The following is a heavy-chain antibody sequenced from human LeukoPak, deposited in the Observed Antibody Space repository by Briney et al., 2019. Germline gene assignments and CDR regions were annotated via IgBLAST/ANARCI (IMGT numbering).Heavy chain of an antibody. D-gene: IGHD5-18*01. CDR3: ARVGVSYGDYMVDY. CDR1: GFTFSSYS. Sequence: GGSLRLSCAASGFTFSSYSMNWVRQAPGKGLEWVSSISSSSSYIYYADSVKGRFTISRDNAKNSLYLQMNSLRAEDTAVYYCARVGVSYGDYMVDYWGQGTLVTVSS. J-gene: IGHJ4*02. CDR2: ISSSSSYI. V-gene: IGHV3-21*01.